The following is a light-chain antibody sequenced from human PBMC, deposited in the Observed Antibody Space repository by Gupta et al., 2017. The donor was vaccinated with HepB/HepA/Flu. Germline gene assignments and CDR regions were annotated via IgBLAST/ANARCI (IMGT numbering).Light chain of an antibody. CDR3: QQTDSIPFT. CDR1: QSISIY. V-gene: IGKV1-39*01. CDR2: GAS. Sequence: DIQMTQSPSSLSASLGDRVTITCRASQSISIYLNWYQQKLGKAPKLLIYGASSLQRGVPSRFSGSESGTDFTLTISSLQPEDFATYYCQQTDSIPFTFGHGTKVDIK. J-gene: IGKJ3*01.